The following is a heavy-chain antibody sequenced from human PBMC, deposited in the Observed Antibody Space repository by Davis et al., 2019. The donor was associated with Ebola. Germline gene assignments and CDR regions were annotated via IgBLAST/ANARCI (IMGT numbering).Heavy chain of an antibody. V-gene: IGHV3-7*03. CDR2: IKQDGTDK. J-gene: IGHJ4*02. CDR1: GFTFSSYW. CDR3: ATHKPYSSGWYPHDY. D-gene: IGHD6-19*01. Sequence: PGGSLRLSCAASGFTFSSYWMSWVRQAPGKGLEWVANIKQDGTDKYYVDSVKGRFTISRDNAKNSLYLQMNSLRAEDTAVYYCATHKPYSSGWYPHDYWGQGTLVTVSS.